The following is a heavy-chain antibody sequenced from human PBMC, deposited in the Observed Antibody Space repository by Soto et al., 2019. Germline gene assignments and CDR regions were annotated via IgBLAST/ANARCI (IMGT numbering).Heavy chain of an antibody. Sequence: GGSLSLSCAASGFTFSSYGMHWVRQAPGKGLEWVAVISYDGSNKYYADSVKGRFTISRDNSKNTLYLQMNSLRAEDTAVYYCAKDQWELQHYYYYGMDVWGQGTTVTV. D-gene: IGHD1-26*01. V-gene: IGHV3-30*18. CDR2: ISYDGSNK. CDR3: AKDQWELQHYYYYGMDV. CDR1: GFTFSSYG. J-gene: IGHJ6*02.